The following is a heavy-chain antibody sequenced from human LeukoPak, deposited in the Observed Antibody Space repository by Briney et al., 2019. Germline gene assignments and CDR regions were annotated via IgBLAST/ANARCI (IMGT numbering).Heavy chain of an antibody. Sequence: PSETLSLTCTVSGGSISTYYWSWIRQPPGKGLEWIGYIYYSGSTNYNPFLKSRVTISVDTSMNQFSLKLTSVTAADTAVYYCAGGYGAIDYWGQGILVTVSS. V-gene: IGHV4-59*08. CDR2: IYYSGST. CDR1: GGSISTYY. CDR3: AGGYGAIDY. J-gene: IGHJ4*02. D-gene: IGHD5-12*01.